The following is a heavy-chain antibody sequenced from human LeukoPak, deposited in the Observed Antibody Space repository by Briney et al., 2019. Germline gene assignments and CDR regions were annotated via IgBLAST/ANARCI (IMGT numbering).Heavy chain of an antibody. CDR1: GFTFSSYA. CDR3: AKDACCSGASCDSAFDH. V-gene: IGHV3-23*01. CDR2: ISGSGGST. Sequence: GGSLRLSCAASGFTFSSYAMSWVRQAPGKGLEWVSAISGSGGSTYYADSVKGRFTISRDNSKNTLYLQMNSLRVEDTAVYYCAKDACCSGASCDSAFDHWGQGTLVSVSS. D-gene: IGHD2-15*01. J-gene: IGHJ4*02.